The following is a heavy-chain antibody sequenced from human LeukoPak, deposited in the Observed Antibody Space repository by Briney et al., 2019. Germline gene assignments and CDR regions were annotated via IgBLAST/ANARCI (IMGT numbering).Heavy chain of an antibody. CDR2: ISSDGSST. CDR1: GFTFSRYW. CDR3: ATYSGAYSSGWPHY. V-gene: IGHV3-74*01. Sequence: PGGSLRLSCAASGFTFSRYWMRWVRQAPGKGLVWVSHISSDGSSTRYADSVKGRFTISRDNAKNTLYLQMSSLRAEDTAVYYCATYSGAYSSGWPHYWGQGTLVTVSS. J-gene: IGHJ4*02. D-gene: IGHD6-19*01.